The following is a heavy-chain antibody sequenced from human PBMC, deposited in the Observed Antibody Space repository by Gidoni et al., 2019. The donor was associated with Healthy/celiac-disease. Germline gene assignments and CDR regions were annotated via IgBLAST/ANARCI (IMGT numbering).Heavy chain of an antibody. CDR1: GYTLTELS. CDR3: ATDSNLVRSGDYGDAFDI. CDR2: FDPEDGET. Sequence: QVPLVQSGAEVKKPGASVKVSCKVSGYTLTELSLHWVRHAPGKGLEWMGGFDPEDGETIYAQKFQGRVTMTEDTSTDTAYMELSSLRSEDTAVYYGATDSNLVRSGDYGDAFDIWGQGTMVTVSS. J-gene: IGHJ3*02. D-gene: IGHD4-17*01. V-gene: IGHV1-24*01.